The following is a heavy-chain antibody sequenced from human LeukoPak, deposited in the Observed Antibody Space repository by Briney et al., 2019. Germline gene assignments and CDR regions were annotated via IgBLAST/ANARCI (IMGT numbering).Heavy chain of an antibody. Sequence: GGSLRLSCAASGFTFSSYGMSWVRQAPGKGLEWVSAISGSGGSTYYADSVKGRFTIPRDNSKNTLYLQMNSLRAEDTAVYYCTSGDYYDSSGYPDWGQGTLVTVSS. CDR1: GFTFSSYG. CDR3: TSGDYYDSSGYPD. CDR2: ISGSGGST. J-gene: IGHJ4*02. D-gene: IGHD3-22*01. V-gene: IGHV3-23*01.